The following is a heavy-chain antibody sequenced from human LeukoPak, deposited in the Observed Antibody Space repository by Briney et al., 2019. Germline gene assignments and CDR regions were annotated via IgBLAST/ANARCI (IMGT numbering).Heavy chain of an antibody. Sequence: GGSLRLSCAASGFTSSSYWMSWVRQAPGKGLEWVANIKQDGSEKYYVDSVKGRFTISRDNAKNSLYLQMNSLRAEDTAVYYCARNSPMTTVMTYNWFDPWGQGTLVTVSS. CDR1: GFTSSSYW. CDR2: IKQDGSEK. D-gene: IGHD4-17*01. CDR3: ARNSPMTTVMTYNWFDP. V-gene: IGHV3-7*01. J-gene: IGHJ5*02.